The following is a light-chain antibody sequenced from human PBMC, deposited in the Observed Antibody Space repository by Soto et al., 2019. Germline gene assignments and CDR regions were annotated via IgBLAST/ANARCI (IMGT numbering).Light chain of an antibody. CDR3: QQHDSWPRT. Sequence: EIVLTQSPGTLSLSPGERATLSCRASQSVSSSYLAWYQQKPGQAPRLLIYGVSSRATGIPARFSGSGSGTDFTLTISSLQAEDFAVYYCQQHDSWPRTFGQGTKVDIK. J-gene: IGKJ1*01. CDR2: GVS. CDR1: QSVSSSY. V-gene: IGKV3-20*01.